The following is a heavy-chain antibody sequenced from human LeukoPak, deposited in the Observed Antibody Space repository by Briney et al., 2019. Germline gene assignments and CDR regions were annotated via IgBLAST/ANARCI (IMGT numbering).Heavy chain of an antibody. V-gene: IGHV1-69*04. Sequence: ASVTVSCKASGGTFSSYAISWVRQAPGQGLEWMGRIIPILGIANYAQKFQGRVTITADKSTSTAYMELSRLRSEDTAVYYCARVRKGGYDRAGGYYFDYWGQGTLVTVSS. CDR2: IIPILGIA. D-gene: IGHD5-12*01. J-gene: IGHJ4*02. CDR1: GGTFSSYA. CDR3: ARVRKGGYDRAGGYYFDY.